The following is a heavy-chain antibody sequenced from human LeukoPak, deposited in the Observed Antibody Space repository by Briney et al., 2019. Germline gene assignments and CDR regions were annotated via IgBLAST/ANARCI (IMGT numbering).Heavy chain of an antibody. CDR1: GFTFSSYG. Sequence: GGSLRLSCAASGFTFSSYGMHWVRQAPGKGLEWVAFIRYDGSNKYYADSVKGRFTISRDNSKNTLYLQMNSLRAEDTAVYYCAKAVFSSSWYRGNYFDYWGQGTLVTVSS. CDR3: AKAVFSSSWYRGNYFDY. CDR2: IRYDGSNK. V-gene: IGHV3-30*02. D-gene: IGHD6-13*01. J-gene: IGHJ4*02.